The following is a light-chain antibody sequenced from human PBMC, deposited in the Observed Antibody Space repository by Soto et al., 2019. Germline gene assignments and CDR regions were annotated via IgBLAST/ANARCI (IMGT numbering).Light chain of an antibody. CDR1: QSVSSSY. CDR2: GAS. Sequence: EIVLTQSPGTLSLSPGERTTLSCRASQSVSSSYLAWYQQKPGQAPRLLIYGASSRATGIPDRFSGSGSGTDFPLSITRLRTEDVAVNCGHQYGTSPRCFGGGTKVDIK. V-gene: IGKV3-20*01. CDR3: HQYGTSPRC. J-gene: IGKJ4*01.